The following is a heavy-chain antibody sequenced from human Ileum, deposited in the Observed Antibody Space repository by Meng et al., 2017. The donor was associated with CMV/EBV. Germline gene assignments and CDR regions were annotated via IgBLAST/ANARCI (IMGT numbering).Heavy chain of an antibody. CDR2: IYTSGST. CDR1: GGSISSYS. Sequence: VPLTAAGPGSWKPLGNLALPCTVSGGSISSYSWSWIRQPAGKGLEWIWRIYTSGSTNYNPSLKSRVTMSVETSKNQFSLKLSSVTAADTAVYYCARERPRGTAMASIDYWGQGTLVTVSS. CDR3: ARERPRGTAMASIDY. V-gene: IGHV4-4*07. D-gene: IGHD5-18*01. J-gene: IGHJ4*02.